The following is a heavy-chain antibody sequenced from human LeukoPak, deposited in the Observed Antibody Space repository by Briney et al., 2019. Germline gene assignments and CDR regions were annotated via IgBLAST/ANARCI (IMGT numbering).Heavy chain of an antibody. Sequence: PSETLSLTCTVSGGSISSYYWSWIRQPPGKGLQWLGYIYYSGSTNYNPSLKSRVTISVDTSKNQFSLKLSSVTAADTAVYYCARTTCYSSSCNWFDPWGQGTLVTVSS. J-gene: IGHJ5*02. CDR2: IYYSGST. CDR1: GGSISSYY. D-gene: IGHD6-13*01. CDR3: ARTTCYSSSCNWFDP. V-gene: IGHV4-59*08.